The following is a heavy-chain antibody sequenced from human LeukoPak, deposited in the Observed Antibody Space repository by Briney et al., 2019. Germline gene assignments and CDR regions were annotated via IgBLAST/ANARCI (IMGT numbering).Heavy chain of an antibody. CDR1: GYSFISYW. D-gene: IGHD6-19*01. J-gene: IGHJ1*01. Sequence: KPGESLKISCMGSGYSFISYWIGWVRLMPGKGLEWMGIIYPSDSETRYSPSFQGQVTISADKSISTAYLQWSSLKASDTAMYYCARQVAVAAWEYWGQGTLVTVSS. CDR3: ARQVAVAAWEY. CDR2: IYPSDSET. V-gene: IGHV5-51*01.